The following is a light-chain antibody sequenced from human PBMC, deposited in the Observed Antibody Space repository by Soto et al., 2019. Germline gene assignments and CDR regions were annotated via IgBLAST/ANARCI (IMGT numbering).Light chain of an antibody. CDR1: SSDVGGYNY. CDR2: DIN. CDR3: GSYGDINAVV. V-gene: IGLV2-14*03. Sequence: QSALTQPASVSGSPGQSITISCTGTSSDVGGYNYVSWYQQYPAKAPKLMIYDINNRPSGVSSRFSGSKSGNTASLTISGLQAEDEADYYCGSYGDINAVVFGTGTKVTVL. J-gene: IGLJ1*01.